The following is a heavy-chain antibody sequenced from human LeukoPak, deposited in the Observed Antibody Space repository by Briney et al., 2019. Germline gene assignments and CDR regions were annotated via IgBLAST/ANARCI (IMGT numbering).Heavy chain of an antibody. Sequence: GGSLRLSCTVSGFTVSANSMSWVRQAPGKGLEWVAFIRYDGSNKYYADSVKGRFTISRDNSKNTLYLQMNSLRAEDTAVYYCAKALLYYYDSSGLDYWGQGTLVTVSS. J-gene: IGHJ4*02. CDR1: GFTVSANS. D-gene: IGHD3-22*01. CDR3: AKALLYYYDSSGLDY. V-gene: IGHV3-30*02. CDR2: IRYDGSNK.